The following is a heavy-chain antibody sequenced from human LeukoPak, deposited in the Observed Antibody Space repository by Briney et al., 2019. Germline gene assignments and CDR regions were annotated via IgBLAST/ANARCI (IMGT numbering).Heavy chain of an antibody. V-gene: IGHV3-73*01. CDR3: TRKNNVDFSEYWFEFDH. D-gene: IGHD2/OR15-2a*01. CDR2: IRTKKNTYAT. J-gene: IGHJ4*02. CDR1: GFSFSDSA. Sequence: GGSLKLSCAASGFSFSDSALHWVRQASGKGPEWLGRIRTKKNTYATAYAASVKGRFTISRDDSKNTVCLQMSSLKTDDTAVYYCTRKNNVDFSEYWFEFDHWGLGTLVTVSS.